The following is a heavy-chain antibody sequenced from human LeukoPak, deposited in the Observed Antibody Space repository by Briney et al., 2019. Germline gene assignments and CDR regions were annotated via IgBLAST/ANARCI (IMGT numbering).Heavy chain of an antibody. CDR3: ARRIHGYDFWSGYQNYAFDI. Sequence: PGGSLRLSCAASGFTFSSYAMSWVRQAPGKGLEWVSGISGSGGSTYYADSVKGRFTISRDNSKNTLYLQMNSLRAEDTAVYYCARRIHGYDFWSGYQNYAFDIWGQGTMVTVSS. D-gene: IGHD3-3*01. V-gene: IGHV3-23*01. CDR2: ISGSGGST. CDR1: GFTFSSYA. J-gene: IGHJ3*02.